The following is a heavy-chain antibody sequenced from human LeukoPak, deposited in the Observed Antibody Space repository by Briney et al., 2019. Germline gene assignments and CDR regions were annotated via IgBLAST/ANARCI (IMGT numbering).Heavy chain of an antibody. J-gene: IGHJ4*02. D-gene: IGHD4-17*01. Sequence: SETLSLTCTVSGGSISSYYWSWIRQPPGKGLEWIGYIYYSGSTNYNPSLKSRVTISVDTFKNQFSLKLSSVTAADTAVYYCARDSHYGDPDYWGQGTLVTVSS. CDR3: ARDSHYGDPDY. CDR2: IYYSGST. CDR1: GGSISSYY. V-gene: IGHV4-59*01.